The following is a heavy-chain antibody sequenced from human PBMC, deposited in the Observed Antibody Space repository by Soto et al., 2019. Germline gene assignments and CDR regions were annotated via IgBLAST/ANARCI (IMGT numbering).Heavy chain of an antibody. CDR1: GGSISSSSYY. J-gene: IGHJ4*02. D-gene: IGHD3-22*01. CDR2: IYYSGST. CDR3: ARGEDYYDSSGYPGSPIDY. Sequence: SETLSLTCTVSGGSISSSSYYWGWIRQPPGKGLEWIGSIYYSGSTYYNPSLKSRVTISVDTSKNQFSLKLSSVTAADTAVYYCARGEDYYDSSGYPGSPIDYWGQGTLVTVSS. V-gene: IGHV4-39*01.